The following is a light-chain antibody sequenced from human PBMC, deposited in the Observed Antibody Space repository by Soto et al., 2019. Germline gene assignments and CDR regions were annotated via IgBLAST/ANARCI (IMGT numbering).Light chain of an antibody. CDR2: EVN. CDR3: HSPRSSGTRV. Sequence: QSVLTQPPSASGSPGQSVTISCTGTSSDVGAYNYVSWYQHHPGKAPKLMVYEVNKRPSGVPDRFSGSKSGNTASLTVSGLQAEDEAEYYCHSPRSSGTRVFGPGNKVTVL. V-gene: IGLV2-8*01. J-gene: IGLJ1*01. CDR1: SSDVGAYNY.